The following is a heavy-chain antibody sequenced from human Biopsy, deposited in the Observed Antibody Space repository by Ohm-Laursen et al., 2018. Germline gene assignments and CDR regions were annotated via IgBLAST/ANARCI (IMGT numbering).Heavy chain of an antibody. D-gene: IGHD3-3*01. CDR2: ISHTGYT. CDR1: GGSFTGYY. CDR3: ARESNEYDGLYFPH. Sequence: SETLSLTCTVSGGSFTGYYWTWIRQPPGKGLEWIGHISHTGYTSYKSSLKSRVTISLDTSRKHFSLRLTSLAAADTAVYYCARESNEYDGLYFPHWGQGTLVTVSS. J-gene: IGHJ1*01. V-gene: IGHV4-59*01.